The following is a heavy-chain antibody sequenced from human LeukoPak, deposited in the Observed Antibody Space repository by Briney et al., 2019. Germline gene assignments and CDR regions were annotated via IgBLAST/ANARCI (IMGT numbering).Heavy chain of an antibody. CDR1: GFTFSSYV. D-gene: IGHD2-2*01. V-gene: IGHV3-30*04. CDR3: ASGFVVVPAEAFDI. Sequence: PGRSLRLSCAASGFTFSSYVMHWVRQAPGKGLEWVAVISYDGSNKYYADSVKGRFTISRDNSKNTLYLQMNSLRAEDTAVYYCASGFVVVPAEAFDIWGQGTMVTVSS. J-gene: IGHJ3*02. CDR2: ISYDGSNK.